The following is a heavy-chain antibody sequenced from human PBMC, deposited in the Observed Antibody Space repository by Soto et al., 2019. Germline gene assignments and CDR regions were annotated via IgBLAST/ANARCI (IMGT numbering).Heavy chain of an antibody. Sequence: GASVKVSCKASGYTFTGYYMHWVRQAPGQGLEWMGWINPNSGGTNYAQKFQGRVTMTRDTSISTAYMELNSLRAEDTAVYYCAKSLAYCGSDCHPYFEYWGQGALVTVSS. V-gene: IGHV1-2*02. CDR3: AKSLAYCGSDCHPYFEY. CDR2: INPNSGGT. CDR1: GYTFTGYY. D-gene: IGHD2-21*02. J-gene: IGHJ4*02.